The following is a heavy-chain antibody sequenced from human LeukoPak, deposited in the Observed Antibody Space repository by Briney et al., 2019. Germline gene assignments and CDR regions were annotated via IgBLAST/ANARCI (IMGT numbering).Heavy chain of an antibody. Sequence: GGTLRLSCAASGFTFSSYGMSWVRQAPGKGLEWVSAISGSGGSTYYADSVKGRFTISRDNSKNTLYLQMNSLRAEDTAVYYCAKNPAPDYSSGWYGYFQHWGQGTLVTVSS. CDR2: ISGSGGST. V-gene: IGHV3-23*01. D-gene: IGHD6-19*01. J-gene: IGHJ1*01. CDR1: GFTFSSYG. CDR3: AKNPAPDYSSGWYGYFQH.